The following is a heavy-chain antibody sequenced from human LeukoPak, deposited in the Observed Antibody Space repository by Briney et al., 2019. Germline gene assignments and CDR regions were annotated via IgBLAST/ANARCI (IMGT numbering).Heavy chain of an antibody. CDR1: GLIFQDYA. D-gene: IGHD2-21*02. V-gene: IGHV3-9*01. J-gene: IGHJ4*02. CDR3: AMDLCGGDCYSGGGFDS. CDR2: LSWNSDTI. Sequence: GGSLRLSCAASGLIFQDYAMHWVRQAPGKGLEWVSGLSWNSDTIDYADSVKGRFTISRDNAKNSLHLQMNSLRVEDTALYYCAMDLCGGDCYSGGGFDSWGQGTLVTVSS.